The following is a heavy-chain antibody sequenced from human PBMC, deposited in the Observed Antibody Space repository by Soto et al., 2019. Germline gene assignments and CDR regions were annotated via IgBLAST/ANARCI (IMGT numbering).Heavy chain of an antibody. CDR1: GFTFSSYS. D-gene: IGHD2-2*01. CDR2: ISSSSSTI. CDR3: ARDLVAPAADLSMGG. J-gene: IGHJ6*03. V-gene: IGHV3-48*01. Sequence: GGSLRLSCAASGFTFSSYSMNWVRQAPGKGLEWVSYISSSSSTIYYADSVKGRFTISRDNAKKSLYLQMNRLRAEDTAVYYCARDLVAPAADLSMGGWGKETTVTPSS.